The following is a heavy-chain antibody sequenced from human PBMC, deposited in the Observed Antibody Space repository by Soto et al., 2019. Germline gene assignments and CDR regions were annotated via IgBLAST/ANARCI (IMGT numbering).Heavy chain of an antibody. D-gene: IGHD3-10*01. V-gene: IGHV3-23*01. J-gene: IGHJ5*02. CDR2: ISGGGGGT. CDR3: AKDRSTYYLVPPFDP. CDR1: GFTFSNYA. Sequence: GGSLRLSCAASGFTFSNYALNWVRHAPGKGLEWVSGISGGGGGTHYTDSVKGRFTISRDNSKNTLYLQMNSLRAEDTAVYYCAKDRSTYYLVPPFDPWGQGTLVTVSS.